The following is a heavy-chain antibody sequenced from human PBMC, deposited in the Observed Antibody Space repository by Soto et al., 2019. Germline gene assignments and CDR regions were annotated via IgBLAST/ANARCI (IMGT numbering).Heavy chain of an antibody. J-gene: IGHJ5*02. V-gene: IGHV1-8*01. D-gene: IGHD6-6*01. CDR3: ARARSSIADDWFDP. CDR1: GYSLTSYD. Sequence: ASVKVSFKAFGYSLTSYDVNWVRQATGQGLEWMGWMNPNSCNTGYAQKFQGRVTMTRNTSISTAYMELSSLRSEDTAVYYCARARSSIADDWFDPWGQGTLVTVSS. CDR2: MNPNSCNT.